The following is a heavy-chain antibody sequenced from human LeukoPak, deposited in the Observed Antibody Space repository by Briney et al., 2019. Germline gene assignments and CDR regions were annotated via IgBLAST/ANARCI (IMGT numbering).Heavy chain of an antibody. CDR2: INSGGSAI. CDR1: GFTFNSYE. D-gene: IGHD5-24*01. V-gene: IGHV3-48*03. CDR3: ASPQYYFDY. Sequence: GGSLRLSCAASGFTFNSYEMNWVRQAPGKGLEWVSYINSGGSAIYYADSVKGRFTISRDNAKNSLYLQMNSLRAEDTAVYYCASPQYYFDYWGQGTLVTVSS. J-gene: IGHJ4*02.